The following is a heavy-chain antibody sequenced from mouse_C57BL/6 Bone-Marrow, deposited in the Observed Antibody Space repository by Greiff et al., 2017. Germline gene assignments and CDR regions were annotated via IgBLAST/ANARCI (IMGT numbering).Heavy chain of an antibody. J-gene: IGHJ1*03. CDR3: ARGYYGSSYWYFDV. CDR2: INPGSGGT. D-gene: IGHD1-1*01. Sequence: VQLQQSGAELVRPGTSVKVSCKASGYAFTNYLIEWVKQRPGQGLEWIGVINPGSGGTNYNEKFKGKATLTADKSSSTAYMQFSSLTSEDSAVYFCARGYYGSSYWYFDVWGTGTTVTVSS. CDR1: GYAFTNYL. V-gene: IGHV1-54*01.